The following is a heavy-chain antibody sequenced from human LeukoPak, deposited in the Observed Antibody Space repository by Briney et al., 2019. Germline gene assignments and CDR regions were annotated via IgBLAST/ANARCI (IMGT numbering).Heavy chain of an antibody. D-gene: IGHD6-19*01. V-gene: IGHV3-21*01. CDR2: ISSSSYI. Sequence: GGSLRLSCAASGFTFSSYSMNWVRQAPGKGLEWVSSISSSSYIYYADSVKGRFTISRDNAKNSLYLQMNSLRAEDTAVYYCARWIVAGTIDYWGQGTLVTVSS. CDR1: GFTFSSYS. J-gene: IGHJ4*02. CDR3: ARWIVAGTIDY.